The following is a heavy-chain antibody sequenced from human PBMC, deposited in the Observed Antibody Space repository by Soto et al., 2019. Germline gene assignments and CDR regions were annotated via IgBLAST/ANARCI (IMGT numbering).Heavy chain of an antibody. CDR2: IFPGGVNI. V-gene: IGHV1-46*01. J-gene: IGHJ4*02. CDR1: GYSFTRHY. CDR3: ARSIVVVTALDY. Sequence: ASVKVSCKAIGYSFTRHYMHWVRQAPGQGLEWMGTIFPGGVNIAYARKFEGRVTMTKDTTTSTVYMELSSLRSEDTAVYYCARSIVVVTALDYWGQGTLVTVSS. D-gene: IGHD2-21*02.